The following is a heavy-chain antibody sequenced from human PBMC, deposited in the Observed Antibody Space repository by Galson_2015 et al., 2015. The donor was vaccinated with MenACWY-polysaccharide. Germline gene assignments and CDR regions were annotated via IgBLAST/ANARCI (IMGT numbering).Heavy chain of an antibody. V-gene: IGHV3-30*02. CDR3: AIEGGSSGRSGYFDP. J-gene: IGHJ4*02. CDR1: RFTFSDYG. CDR2: IWDDGSRK. D-gene: IGHD6-19*01. Sequence: SLRLSCAATRFTFSDYGMHWVRQAPGKGLEWVAFIWDDGSRKYYADSVKGRFTISRDSSNNVVHLQMDSLRPEDTAVYYCAIEGGSSGRSGYFDPWGQGTLVTVSS.